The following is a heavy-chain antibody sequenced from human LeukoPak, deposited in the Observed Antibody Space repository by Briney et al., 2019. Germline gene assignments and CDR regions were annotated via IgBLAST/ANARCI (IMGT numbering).Heavy chain of an antibody. V-gene: IGHV1-2*02. D-gene: IGHD3-3*01. CDR3: ARSPTDFWSGYFFDY. J-gene: IGHJ4*02. CDR2: INPNSGGT. CDR1: GYTFTGYY. Sequence: ASVKVSCKASGYTFTGYYMHWVRQAPGQGLEWMGWINPNSGGTNYAQKFQGRVTMTRDTSISTAYMELSRLRSDDTAVYYCARSPTDFWSGYFFDYWGQGTLATVSS.